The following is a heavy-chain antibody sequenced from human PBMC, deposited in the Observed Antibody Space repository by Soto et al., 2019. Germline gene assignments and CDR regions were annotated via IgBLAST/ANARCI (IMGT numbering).Heavy chain of an antibody. CDR3: ATVRRQEWIQLWFTYFDY. J-gene: IGHJ4*02. CDR1: GGSISSGGYY. Sequence: SETLSLTCTVSGGSISSGGYYWSWIRQHPGKGLEWIGYIYYSGSTYYNPSLKSRVTISVDTSKNQFSLKLSSVTAAGTAVYYCATVRRQEWIQLWFTYFDYWGQGTLVTVSS. CDR2: IYYSGST. V-gene: IGHV4-31*03. D-gene: IGHD5-18*01.